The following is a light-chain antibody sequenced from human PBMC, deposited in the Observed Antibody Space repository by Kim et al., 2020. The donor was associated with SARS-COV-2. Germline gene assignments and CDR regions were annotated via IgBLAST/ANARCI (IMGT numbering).Light chain of an antibody. Sequence: PGERGTLSCRASQSVTSNNLAWYQQKGGQAPRLLIYATSSRAAGVPDRFSGSGSGTDFTLTISRLEPEDSAVYYCQQYGRSPRVTFGGGTKVDIK. CDR2: ATS. V-gene: IGKV3-20*01. CDR1: QSVTSNN. CDR3: QQYGRSPRVT. J-gene: IGKJ4*01.